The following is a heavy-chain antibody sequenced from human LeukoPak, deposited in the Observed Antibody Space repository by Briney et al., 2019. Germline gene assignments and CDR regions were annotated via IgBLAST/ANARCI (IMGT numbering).Heavy chain of an antibody. J-gene: IGHJ6*02. D-gene: IGHD1-26*01. V-gene: IGHV4-59*08. CDR3: ARHRVGASGRYYGMDV. CDR2: IYYSGST. CDR1: GGSISSYY. Sequence: PSETLSLTCTVSGGSISSYYWSWIRQPPGKGLEWIGYIYYSGSTNYNPSLKSRVTISVDTSKNQFSLKLSSVTAADTAVYYCARHRVGASGRYYGMDVWGQGTTVAVSS.